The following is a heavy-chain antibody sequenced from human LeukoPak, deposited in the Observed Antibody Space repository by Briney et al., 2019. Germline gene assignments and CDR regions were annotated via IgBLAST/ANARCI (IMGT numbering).Heavy chain of an antibody. V-gene: IGHV4-30-2*01. CDR3: AREPIAARPLVGLY. CDR1: GGSISSGGYY. CDR2: IYHSGST. Sequence: SQTLSLTCTVSGGSISSGGYYWSWIRQPPGKGLEWIGYIYHSGSTYYNPSLKSRVTISVDRSKNQFSLKLSSVTAADTAVYYCAREPIAARPLVGLYWGQGTLVTVSS. J-gene: IGHJ4*02. D-gene: IGHD6-6*01.